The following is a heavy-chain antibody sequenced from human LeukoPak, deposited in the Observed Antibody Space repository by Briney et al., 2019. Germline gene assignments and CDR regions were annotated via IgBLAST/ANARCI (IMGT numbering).Heavy chain of an antibody. CDR3: ARGLGDSSGYHLGY. CDR1: GGSISSGDYY. D-gene: IGHD3-22*01. J-gene: IGHJ4*02. CDR2: IYYSGST. V-gene: IGHV4-30-4*08. Sequence: PSETLSLTCTVSGGSISSGDYYWSWIRQPPGKGLEWIGYIYYSGSTYYNPSLKSRVTISVDTSKNQLSLKLSSVTAADTAVYYCARGLGDSSGYHLGYWGQGTLVTVSS.